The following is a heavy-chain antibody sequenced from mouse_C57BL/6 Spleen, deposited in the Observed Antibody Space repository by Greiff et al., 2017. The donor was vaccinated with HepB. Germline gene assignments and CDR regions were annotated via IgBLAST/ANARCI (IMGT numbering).Heavy chain of an antibody. Sequence: DVQLVESGGGLVKPGGSLKLSCAASGFTFSDYGMHWVRQAPEKGLEWVAYISSGSSTIYYADTVKGRFTISRDNAKNTLFLQMTSLRSEDTPMYYCARQGDSPFAYWGQGTLVTVSA. V-gene: IGHV5-17*01. CDR1: GFTFSDYG. CDR3: ARQGDSPFAY. J-gene: IGHJ3*01. CDR2: ISSGSSTI.